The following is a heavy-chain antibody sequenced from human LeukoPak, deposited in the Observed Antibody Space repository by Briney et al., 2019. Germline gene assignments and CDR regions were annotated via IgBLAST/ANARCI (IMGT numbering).Heavy chain of an antibody. V-gene: IGHV3-23*01. D-gene: IGHD2-15*01. CDR3: ASNWCSGGLCYAPLGY. CDR1: GFTFSSYA. Sequence: QSGGSLRLSCAASGFTFSSYAMSWVRQAPGKGLEWVSDISGSGRGGSTHYADSVKGRLTISRDNAKNSLYLQMNSLRAEDTAVYYCASNWCSGGLCYAPLGYWGQGTLVTVSS. CDR2: ISGSGRGGST. J-gene: IGHJ4*02.